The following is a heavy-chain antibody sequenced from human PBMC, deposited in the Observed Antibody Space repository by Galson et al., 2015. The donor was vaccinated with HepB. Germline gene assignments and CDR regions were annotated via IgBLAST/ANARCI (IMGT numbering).Heavy chain of an antibody. V-gene: IGHV6-1*01. J-gene: IGHJ4*02. Sequence: CAISGDSVSSYSAAWHWIRQSPSRGLEWLGRTYYRSKWYNHYAASVKSRITINPDTSKNQFSLQLNSVTPEDTAVYYCARAGAGYSSAWPFDYWDQGTLVTVSS. CDR3: ARAGAGYSSAWPFDY. D-gene: IGHD6-25*01. CDR2: TYYRSKWYN. CDR1: GDSVSSYSAA.